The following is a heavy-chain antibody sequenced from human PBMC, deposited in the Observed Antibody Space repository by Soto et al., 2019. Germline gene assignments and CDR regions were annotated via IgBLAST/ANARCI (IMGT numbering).Heavy chain of an antibody. J-gene: IGHJ4*02. CDR1: GFTFSSYG. V-gene: IGHV3-30*18. Sequence: GGSLRLSCAASGFTFSSYGMHWVRQAPGKGLEWVAVISYDGSNKYYADSVKGRFTISRDNSKNTLYLQMNSLRAEDTAVYYCAKDMRPGYSSGWYVGDFDYWGQGTLVTVSS. CDR2: ISYDGSNK. CDR3: AKDMRPGYSSGWYVGDFDY. D-gene: IGHD6-19*01.